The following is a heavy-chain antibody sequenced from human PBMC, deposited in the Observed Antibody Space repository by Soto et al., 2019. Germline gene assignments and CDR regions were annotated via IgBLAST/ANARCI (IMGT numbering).Heavy chain of an antibody. CDR1: GFTFSSYS. V-gene: IGHV3-21*01. CDR3: AKSQEIGTHFFDS. CDR2: IGGSGGYK. Sequence: PGGSLRLSCAVSGFTFSSYSMNWVRQAPGKGLEWVSSIGGSGGYKYYADSVKGRFTISRDNAKNSLSLQMNSLRAGDMAVYFCAKSQEIGTHFFDSWGQGTQVTVSS. D-gene: IGHD6-13*01. J-gene: IGHJ4*02.